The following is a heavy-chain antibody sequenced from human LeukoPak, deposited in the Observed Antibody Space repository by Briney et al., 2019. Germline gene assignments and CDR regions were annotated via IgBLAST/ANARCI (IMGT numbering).Heavy chain of an antibody. V-gene: IGHV1-46*01. J-gene: IGHJ6*03. CDR2: INPSGGST. CDR3: ARLPKAYDSSGYYNPFYYYYYMDV. D-gene: IGHD3-22*01. Sequence: ASVKVSCKASGYAFTSYYMHWVRQAPGQGLEWMGIINPSGGSTSYAQKFQGRVTMTRDTSTSTVYMELSSLRSEDTAVYYCARLPKAYDSSGYYNPFYYYYYMDVWGKGTTVTVSS. CDR1: GYAFTSYY.